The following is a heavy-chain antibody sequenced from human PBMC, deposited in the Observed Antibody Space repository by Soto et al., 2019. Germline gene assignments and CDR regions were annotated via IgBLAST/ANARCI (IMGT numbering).Heavy chain of an antibody. CDR2: IHHNGNT. D-gene: IGHD3-16*01. J-gene: IGHJ5*02. V-gene: IGHV4-59*01. CDR3: ARVSGGRNSIIDQTWLDP. Sequence: PSETLSLTCTLSGGSIRSYSWSWIRQPPGKGLEWIGYIHHNGNTNNNPSLQSRVTTSIDPSKNQFSLKLSSVTAADTAVYYCARVSGGRNSIIDQTWLDPWGQGTLVTVSS. CDR1: GGSIRSYS.